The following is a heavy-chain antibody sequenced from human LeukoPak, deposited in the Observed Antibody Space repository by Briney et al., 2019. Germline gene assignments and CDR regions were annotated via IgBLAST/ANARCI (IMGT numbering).Heavy chain of an antibody. Sequence: GGSLRLSCAASGFTFNTYWMSWVRQAPGKGLEWVATIKPDGSEKYYVDSVKGRFTISRDNAKNLLFLQMNTLRAEDTAVYYCPRGGIVGATPLFLYWGQGTLVTVSS. CDR2: IKPDGSEK. J-gene: IGHJ4*02. D-gene: IGHD1-26*01. CDR1: GFTFNTYW. CDR3: PRGGIVGATPLFLY. V-gene: IGHV3-7*01.